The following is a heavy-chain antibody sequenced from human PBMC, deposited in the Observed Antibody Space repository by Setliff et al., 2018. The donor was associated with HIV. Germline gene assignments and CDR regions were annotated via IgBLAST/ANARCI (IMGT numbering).Heavy chain of an antibody. CDR1: GGSFSGYY. CDR3: ARLRKTYYYDSSAYSHPV. CDR2: INQSGST. D-gene: IGHD3-22*01. J-gene: IGHJ4*02. V-gene: IGHV4-34*01. Sequence: SETLSLTCAVSGGSFSGYYWSWIRQPPGKGLEWIGEINQSGSTNYNPSLKSQVTISVDTSKNQFSLKLSSVTAADTAVFYCARLRKTYYYDSSAYSHPVGGQGTLVP.